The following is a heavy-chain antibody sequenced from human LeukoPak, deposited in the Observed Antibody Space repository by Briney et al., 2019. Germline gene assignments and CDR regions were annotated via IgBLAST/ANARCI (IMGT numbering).Heavy chain of an antibody. V-gene: IGHV4-34*01. CDR2: INHSGST. Sequence: SETLSLTCAVYGGSFSGYYWSWIRQPPGKGLEWIGEINHSGSTNYNPSLKSRVTISVDTSKNQFSLKLSSVTAADTAVYYCATHRDQYSSSWYGYNWFDPWGQGTLVTVSS. D-gene: IGHD6-13*01. CDR1: GGSFSGYY. CDR3: ATHRDQYSSSWYGYNWFDP. J-gene: IGHJ5*02.